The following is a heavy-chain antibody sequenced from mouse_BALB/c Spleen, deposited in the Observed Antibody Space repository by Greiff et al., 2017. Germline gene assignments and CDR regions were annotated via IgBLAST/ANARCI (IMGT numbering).Heavy chain of an antibody. CDR3: ARRLYGTRAMDY. Sequence: QVQLKQSGAELAKPGASVKMSCKASGYTFTSYWMHLVKQRPGQGLEWIGYINPSTGYTEYNQKFKDKATLTADKSSSTAYMQLSSLTSEDSAVYYCARRLYGTRAMDYWGQGTSVTVSS. CDR2: INPSTGYT. V-gene: IGHV1-7*01. D-gene: IGHD2-10*02. J-gene: IGHJ4*01. CDR1: GYTFTSYW.